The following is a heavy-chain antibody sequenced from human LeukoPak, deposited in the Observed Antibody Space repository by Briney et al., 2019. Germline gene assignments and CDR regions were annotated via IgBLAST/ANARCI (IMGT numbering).Heavy chain of an antibody. CDR2: ISWDGGST. V-gene: IGHV3-43D*03. D-gene: IGHD3-10*01. CDR3: AREPYYYGSGSYFHYYYGMDV. CDR1: GFTFDDYA. J-gene: IGHJ6*02. Sequence: HPGGSLRLSCAASGFTFDDYAMHWVRQAPGKGLEWVSLISWDGGSTYYADSVKGRFTISRDNSKNSLYLQMNSLRAEDTALYYCAREPYYYGSGSYFHYYYGMDVWGQGTTVTVSS.